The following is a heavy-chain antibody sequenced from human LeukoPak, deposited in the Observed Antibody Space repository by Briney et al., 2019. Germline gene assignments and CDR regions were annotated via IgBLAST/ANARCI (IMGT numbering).Heavy chain of an antibody. D-gene: IGHD7-27*01. CDR2: IIPIFGTA. J-gene: IGHJ6*03. Sequence: SVKVSCKASGYTFTSYDINWVRQATGQGLEWMGGIIPIFGTANYAQKFQGRVTITADESTSTAYMELSSLRSEDTAVHYCARDDGDQYYYYMDVWGKGTTVTVSS. CDR3: ARDDGDQYYYYMDV. V-gene: IGHV1-69*13. CDR1: GYTFTSYD.